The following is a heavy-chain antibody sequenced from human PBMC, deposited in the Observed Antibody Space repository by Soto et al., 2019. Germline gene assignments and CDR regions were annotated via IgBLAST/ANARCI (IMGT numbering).Heavy chain of an antibody. D-gene: IGHD6-19*01. J-gene: IGHJ3*01. Sequence: QVQLQESGPGLVKASQTLSLTCTVSGGSINSGEYYWNWIRQHPGKGLEWIGYIHYTGNTYYNPSLESRVRVSQDTSKNQFSLELTSVTAADSALYFCARGTPMAGSGGPGNLHTWGQGTMVTVSS. CDR2: IHYTGNT. CDR1: GGSINSGEYY. V-gene: IGHV4-30-4*01. CDR3: ARGTPMAGSGGPGNLHT.